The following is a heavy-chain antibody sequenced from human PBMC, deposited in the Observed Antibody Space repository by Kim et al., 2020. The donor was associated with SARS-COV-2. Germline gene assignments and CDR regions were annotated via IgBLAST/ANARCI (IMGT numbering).Heavy chain of an antibody. CDR3: AKAEFNWKIDY. D-gene: IGHD1-20*01. J-gene: IGHJ4*02. V-gene: IGHV3-23*01. Sequence: TYYADSVKGRFTISRDNSKNTLYLQMNSLRAEDTAVYYCAKAEFNWKIDYWGQGTLVTVSS. CDR2: T.